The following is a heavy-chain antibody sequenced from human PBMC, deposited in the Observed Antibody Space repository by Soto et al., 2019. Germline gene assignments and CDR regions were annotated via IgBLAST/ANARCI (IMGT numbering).Heavy chain of an antibody. Sequence: EVRLLESGGGLVQPGGSLRLSCAGSGFTFSSNAMSWVRQAPGKWLEWVSSVSGDGYASDYADSVKGRFTVSQHNSKNTLYLQMNSLCAEDTAVYYCAKRHYYGSGSFAVATWGQGTLVTVSS. CDR2: VSGDGYAS. J-gene: IGHJ4*03. CDR1: GFTFSSNA. V-gene: IGHV3-23*01. D-gene: IGHD3-10*01. CDR3: AKRHYYGSGSFAVAT.